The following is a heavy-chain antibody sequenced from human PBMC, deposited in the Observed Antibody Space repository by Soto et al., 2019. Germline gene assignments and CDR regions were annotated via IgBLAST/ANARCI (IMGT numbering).Heavy chain of an antibody. J-gene: IGHJ4*02. CDR1: GGSFSGYY. Sequence: QVQLQQWGAGLLKPSETLSLTCAVYGGSFSGYYWTWIRQHPGKGLEWIGEINHSGTTNYKPSLRSRVTISVDRSKNQLSLKVNSVTAADTAVYYCARGRTLITGTSLDYWGQGTLVTVSS. V-gene: IGHV4-34*01. CDR3: ARGRTLITGTSLDY. D-gene: IGHD1-20*01. CDR2: INHSGTT.